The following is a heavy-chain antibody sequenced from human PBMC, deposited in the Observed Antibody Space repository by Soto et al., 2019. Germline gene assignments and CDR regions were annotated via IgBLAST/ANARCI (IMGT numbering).Heavy chain of an antibody. CDR1: GGSISSYY. J-gene: IGHJ5*02. CDR3: ARHGGFGELYNWFDP. CDR2: IYYSGST. D-gene: IGHD3-10*01. V-gene: IGHV4-59*08. Sequence: PSETLSLTCTVSGGSISSYYWSWIRQTPGKGLEWIAYIYYSGSTNHNPSLKSRVTISIDTSKNQFSLKLSSVTAADTAVYYCARHGGFGELYNWFDPWGQGTLVTVSS.